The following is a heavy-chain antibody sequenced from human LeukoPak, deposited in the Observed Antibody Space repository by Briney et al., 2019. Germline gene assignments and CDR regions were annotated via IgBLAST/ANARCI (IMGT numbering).Heavy chain of an antibody. V-gene: IGHV3-30-3*01. CDR3: ARSRIAVAGTGDQRDY. CDR1: GFTFSSYA. Sequence: PGGSLRLSCAASGFTFSSYAMHWVRQAPGKGLEWVAVISYDGSNKYYADSVKGRFTISRDNSKNTLYLQMNSLRAEDTAVYYCARSRIAVAGTGDQRDYWGQGTLVTVSS. J-gene: IGHJ4*02. CDR2: ISYDGSNK. D-gene: IGHD6-19*01.